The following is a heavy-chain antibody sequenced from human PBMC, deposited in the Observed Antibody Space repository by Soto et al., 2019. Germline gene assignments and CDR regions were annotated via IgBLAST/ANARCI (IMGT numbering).Heavy chain of an antibody. Sequence: QVQLLQSGAAMKKPGAAVKVSCAAAGYTFTSYYIPWVRQAPGQGLEWMGWINPNGGGTKYAQKFQGRVTMTRDTSINTAYMELTRLTSDDTAVYYCARAGHTMIQGGRFRVDQWGQGPLVTVSS. CDR1: GYTFTSYY. J-gene: IGHJ1*01. D-gene: IGHD3-10*01. V-gene: IGHV1-2*02. CDR3: ARAGHTMIQGGRFRVDQ. CDR2: INPNGGGT.